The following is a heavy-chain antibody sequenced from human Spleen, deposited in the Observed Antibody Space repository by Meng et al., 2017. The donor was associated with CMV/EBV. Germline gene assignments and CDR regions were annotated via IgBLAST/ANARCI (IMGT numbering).Heavy chain of an antibody. CDR3: TSAIDY. CDR1: GFNFSGSA. V-gene: IGHV3-73*01. J-gene: IGHJ4*02. CDR2: IRSKANSYAT. Sequence: LNLSCAASGFNFSGSAMHWVRQASGKGLEWVGRIRSKANSYATAYAASVKGRFTISRDDSKNTAYLQMNSLKIEDTAVYYCTSAIDYWGQGTLVTVSS.